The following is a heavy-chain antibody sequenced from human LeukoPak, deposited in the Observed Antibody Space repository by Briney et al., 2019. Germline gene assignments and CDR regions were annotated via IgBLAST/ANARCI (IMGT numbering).Heavy chain of an antibody. CDR2: FDPEDGET. D-gene: IGHD7-27*01. CDR1: GYTLTELS. V-gene: IGHV1-24*01. Sequence: ASVTVSFKVSGYTLTELSMHWVRQAPGKGLEWMGGFDPEDGETIYAQKFQGRVTMTEDTSTDTAYMELSSLRSEDTAVYYCATDRGLTGDPHDAFDIWGQGTMVTVSS. CDR3: ATDRGLTGDPHDAFDI. J-gene: IGHJ3*02.